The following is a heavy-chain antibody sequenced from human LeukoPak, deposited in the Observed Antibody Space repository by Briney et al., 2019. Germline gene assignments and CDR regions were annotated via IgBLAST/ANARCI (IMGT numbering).Heavy chain of an antibody. V-gene: IGHV3-74*01. CDR2: INSDGDT. CDR1: GFSFSSDW. Sequence: GGSLRLSWAASGFSFSSDWMYWVRQAPGKGLVWVSRINSDGDTDYADAVKGRFTISRDNAKNTPYLKMNSLRAEDTAVYHCVKGAPMDYWGQGTLVTVSS. CDR3: VKGAPMDY. J-gene: IGHJ4*02.